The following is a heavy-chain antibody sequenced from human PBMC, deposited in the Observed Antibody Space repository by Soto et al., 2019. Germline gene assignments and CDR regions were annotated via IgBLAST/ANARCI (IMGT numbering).Heavy chain of an antibody. CDR2: IIPILGIA. J-gene: IGHJ4*02. D-gene: IGHD2-2*01. V-gene: IGHV1-69*02. Sequence: QVQLVQSGAEVKKPGSSVKVSCKASGGTFSSYTISWVRQAPGQGLEWMGRIIPILGIANYAQKFHGRVKITADKSTGTAYMELSSLRSEDTAVYYCASSQGCSSTSCPFDYWGQGTLVTVSS. CDR1: GGTFSSYT. CDR3: ASSQGCSSTSCPFDY.